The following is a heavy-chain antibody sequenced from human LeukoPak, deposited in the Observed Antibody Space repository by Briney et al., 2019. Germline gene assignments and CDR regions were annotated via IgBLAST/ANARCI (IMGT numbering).Heavy chain of an antibody. D-gene: IGHD3-22*01. Sequence: GGSLRLSCAASGFTFSIYWMSWVRQAPGKGLEWVANIKQDGSEKYYVDSVKGRFTISKDNAKNSLYLQMNSLRAEDTAVYYCARADYYDSSGYYPNFLDYWGQGTLVTVSS. CDR1: GFTFSIYW. J-gene: IGHJ4*02. CDR3: ARADYYDSSGYYPNFLDY. CDR2: IKQDGSEK. V-gene: IGHV3-7*01.